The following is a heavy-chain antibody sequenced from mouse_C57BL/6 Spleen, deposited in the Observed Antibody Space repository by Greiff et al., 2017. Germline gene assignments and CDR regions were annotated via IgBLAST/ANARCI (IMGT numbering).Heavy chain of an antibody. CDR2: IYPGDGDT. Sequence: QVQLQQSGPELVKPGASVKISCKASGYAFSSSWMNWVKQRPGKGLEWIGRIYPGDGDTNYNGKFKGKATLTADKSSSTAYMQLSSLTSEDSAVYFCASIYYDYGRLLMDYWGQGTSVTVSS. J-gene: IGHJ4*01. CDR1: GYAFSSSW. CDR3: ASIYYDYGRLLMDY. D-gene: IGHD2-4*01. V-gene: IGHV1-82*01.